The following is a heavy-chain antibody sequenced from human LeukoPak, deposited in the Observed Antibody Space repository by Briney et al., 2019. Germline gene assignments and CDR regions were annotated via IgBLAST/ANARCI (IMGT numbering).Heavy chain of an antibody. V-gene: IGHV4-34*01. CDR1: GGSLRGYY. D-gene: IGHD4/OR15-4a*01. Sequence: SETLSLTCAVYGGSLRGYYWSGMRQPPGEGVEWSGEINHSGSTNHNSSLKTRVTIPVDTSKNRFPLKLSCVTAAHRAVYFVGRQNKGAAPLRYWGQGTLVTVSS. CDR3: GRQNKGAAPLRY. CDR2: INHSGST. J-gene: IGHJ4*02.